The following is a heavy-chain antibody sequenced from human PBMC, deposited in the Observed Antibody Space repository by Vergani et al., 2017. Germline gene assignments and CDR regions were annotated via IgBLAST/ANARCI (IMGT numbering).Heavy chain of an antibody. CDR1: GFTFSSYA. CDR2: ISSNGGST. CDR3: VKVRVRGVIINDY. D-gene: IGHD3-10*01. Sequence: EVQLVESGGGLVKPGGSLRLSCSASGFTFSSYAMHWVRQAPGKGLEYVSAISSNGGSTYYADSVKGRFTISRDNSKNTLYLQMSSLRAEDTAVYYCVKVRVRGVIINDYWGQGTLVTVSS. J-gene: IGHJ4*02. V-gene: IGHV3-64D*06.